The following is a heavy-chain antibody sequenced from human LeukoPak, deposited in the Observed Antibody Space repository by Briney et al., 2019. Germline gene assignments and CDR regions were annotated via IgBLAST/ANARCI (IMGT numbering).Heavy chain of an antibody. V-gene: IGHV1-69*05. D-gene: IGHD2-21*02. Sequence: SVKVSCKASGGTFSSYAISWVRQAPGQGLEWMGGIIPIFGTANYAQKFQGRVTITTDESTSTAYMELSSLRSEDTAVYYCARGGDIVVVTAIGPANYYYYMDVWGKGTTVTVSS. CDR1: GGTFSSYA. CDR2: IIPIFGTA. CDR3: ARGGDIVVVTAIGPANYYYYMDV. J-gene: IGHJ6*03.